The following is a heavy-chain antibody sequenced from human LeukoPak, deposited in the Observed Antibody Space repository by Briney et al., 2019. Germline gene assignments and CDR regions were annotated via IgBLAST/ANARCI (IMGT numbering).Heavy chain of an antibody. J-gene: IGHJ4*02. V-gene: IGHV3-48*04. CDR3: ARALWGNWNDLLDF. Sequence: PGGSLRLSCAASGFTFSSYSMNWVRQAPGKGLEWVSYISSSSSTIYYADSVKGRFTISRDNAKNSLYLQMNSLRAEDTAVYYCARALWGNWNDLLDFWGQGTLVTVSS. D-gene: IGHD1-1*01. CDR2: ISSSSSTI. CDR1: GFTFSSYS.